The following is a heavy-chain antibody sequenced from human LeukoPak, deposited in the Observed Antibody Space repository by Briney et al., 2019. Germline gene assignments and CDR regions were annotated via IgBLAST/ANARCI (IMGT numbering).Heavy chain of an antibody. D-gene: IGHD5-18*01. CDR2: IYYSGST. CDR3: ARVYSYGYEAPYRFDY. J-gene: IGHJ4*02. Sequence: SETLSLTCTVSGGSISSYYWSWIRQPPGKGLEWIGYIYYSGSTNYNPSLKSRVTISVDTSKNQFSLKLSSVTAADTAVYYCARVYSYGYEAPYRFDYWGQGTLVTVSS. V-gene: IGHV4-59*01. CDR1: GGSISSYY.